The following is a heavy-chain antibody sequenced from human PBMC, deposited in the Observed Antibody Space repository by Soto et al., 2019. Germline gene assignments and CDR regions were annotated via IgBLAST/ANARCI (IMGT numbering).Heavy chain of an antibody. CDR1: GGSISSSSYY. D-gene: IGHD3-22*01. CDR3: AKAYYYDSSGYYFFRGTPWYFDL. J-gene: IGHJ2*01. V-gene: IGHV4-39*01. Sequence: QLQLQESGPGLVKPSETLSLTCTVSGGSISSSSYYWGWIRQPPGKGLEWIGSIYYSGSTYYNPSLKSRVTISVDTSKNQFSLKLSSVTAADTAVYYCAKAYYYDSSGYYFFRGTPWYFDLWGRGTLVTVSS. CDR2: IYYSGST.